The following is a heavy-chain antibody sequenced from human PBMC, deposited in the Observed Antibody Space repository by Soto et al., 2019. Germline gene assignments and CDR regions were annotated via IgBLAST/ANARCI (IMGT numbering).Heavy chain of an antibody. D-gene: IGHD6-13*01. J-gene: IGHJ5*02. CDR2: INHSGST. Sequence: SETLSLTCAVYGGSFSGYYWSWIRQPPGKGLEWIGEINHSGSTNYNPSLKSRVTISVDTSKNQFSLKLSSVTAADTAVYYCARVRWYGWFDPWGQGTLVTVPQ. CDR3: ARVRWYGWFDP. V-gene: IGHV4-34*01. CDR1: GGSFSGYY.